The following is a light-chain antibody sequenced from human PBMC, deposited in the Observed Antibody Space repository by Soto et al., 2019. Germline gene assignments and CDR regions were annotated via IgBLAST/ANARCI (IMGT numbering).Light chain of an antibody. J-gene: IGKJ1*01. V-gene: IGKV3-11*01. CDR2: DAS. Sequence: EMVLTQSPATLSLSPGERATLSCRARQSVTSYLAWYQRKPGQVPRLLIYDASNRATGIPARFSGSGSGTDFTLTISSLEPEDFAVYYCQQRSNWPPWTFGQGTKVEIK. CDR1: QSVTSY. CDR3: QQRSNWPPWT.